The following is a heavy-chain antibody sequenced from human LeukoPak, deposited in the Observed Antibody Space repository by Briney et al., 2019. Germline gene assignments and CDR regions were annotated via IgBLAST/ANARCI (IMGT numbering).Heavy chain of an antibody. D-gene: IGHD6-13*01. J-gene: IGHJ5*02. V-gene: IGHV3-11*01. CDR3: ARVTYAADGRLFDP. CDR1: GFTFSDYY. Sequence: GGALRLSCAASGFTFSDYYMSWIRQAPGKGLEWGSYISSSGSTIYYADSVKGRFTISRENAKNSLYLQMNSLSAEDTAVYYCARVTYAADGRLFDPWGQGTLVTVSS. CDR2: ISSSGSTI.